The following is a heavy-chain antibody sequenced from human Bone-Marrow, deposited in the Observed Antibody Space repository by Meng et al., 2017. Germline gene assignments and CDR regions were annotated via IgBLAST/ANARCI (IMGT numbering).Heavy chain of an antibody. CDR1: EFTFSSYA. V-gene: IGHV3-30*04. CDR3: ARGKSGYCSSPTCYALYYFDY. J-gene: IGHJ4*02. Sequence: GESLKISCAASEFTFSSYAMHWVRQAPGKGLEWAAVISYDGSNQYYADSVKGRFTISRDNSKNTLYLQMNSLRAEDTAVYYCARGKSGYCSSPTCYALYYFDYWGQGSLVPSPQ. CDR2: ISYDGSNQ. D-gene: IGHD2-2*01.